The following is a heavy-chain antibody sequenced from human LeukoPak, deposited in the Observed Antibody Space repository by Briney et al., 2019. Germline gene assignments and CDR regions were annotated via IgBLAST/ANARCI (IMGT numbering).Heavy chain of an antibody. CDR3: ARDLGYYDSSGYPKFDS. CDR2: IYYSGRT. Sequence: PSETLSLTCTVSGGSISSSSYYWRWIRQPPGKGLEWIGSIYYSGRTYYNPSLKSRVTNSVDTYKNQLSLKLSYVTAADTAVYYCARDLGYYDSSGYPKFDSWGQGTLVTVSS. D-gene: IGHD3-22*01. V-gene: IGHV4-39*07. J-gene: IGHJ4*02. CDR1: GGSISSSSYY.